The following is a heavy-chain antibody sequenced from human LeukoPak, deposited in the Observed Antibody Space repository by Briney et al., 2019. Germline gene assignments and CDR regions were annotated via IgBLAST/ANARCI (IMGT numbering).Heavy chain of an antibody. CDR2: ISWNSGSI. CDR1: GFTSDDYA. J-gene: IGHJ4*02. D-gene: IGHD5-24*01. V-gene: IGHV3-9*02. Sequence: PGGSLRLSRAASGFTSDDYAMHWVRQAPGKGLEWVSGISWNSGSIGYADSVKGRFTISRDDAKNSLYLQMNSLRAEDMALYYCAKDEMATITGGFDYWGQGTLVTVSS. CDR3: AKDEMATITGGFDY.